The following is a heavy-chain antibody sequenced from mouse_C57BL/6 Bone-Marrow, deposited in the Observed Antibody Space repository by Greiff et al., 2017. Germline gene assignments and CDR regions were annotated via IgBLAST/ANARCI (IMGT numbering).Heavy chain of an antibody. Sequence: VQLQQPGAELVKPGASVKLSCKASGYTFTSYWMQWVKQRPGQGLEWIGEIDPSDSYTNYNQKFKGKATLTVDTSSSTAYMQLSSLTSEDSAVYYCARSNYGSSYDAMDYWGQGTSVTVSS. J-gene: IGHJ4*01. CDR2: IDPSDSYT. D-gene: IGHD1-1*01. CDR1: GYTFTSYW. CDR3: ARSNYGSSYDAMDY. V-gene: IGHV1-50*01.